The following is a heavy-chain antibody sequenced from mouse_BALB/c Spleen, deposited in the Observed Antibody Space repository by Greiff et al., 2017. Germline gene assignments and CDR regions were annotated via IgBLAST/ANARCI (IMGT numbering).Heavy chain of an antibody. J-gene: IGHJ4*01. CDR1: GYTFTSYW. D-gene: IGHD2-13*01. CDR2: IYPGDGDT. V-gene: IGHV1-87*01. Sequence: QVQLKESGAELARPGASVKLSCKASGYTFTSYWMQWVKQRPGQGLEWIGAIYPGDGDTRYTQKFKGKATLTADKSSSTAYMQLSSLASEDSAVYYCARVYYGALYAMDYWGQGTSVTVSS. CDR3: ARVYYGALYAMDY.